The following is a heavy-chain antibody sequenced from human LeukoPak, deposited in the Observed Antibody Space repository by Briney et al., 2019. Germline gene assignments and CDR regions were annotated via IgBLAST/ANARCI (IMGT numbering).Heavy chain of an antibody. CDR2: IYAGGST. V-gene: IGHV3-66*02. J-gene: IGHJ4*02. Sequence: GGSLRLSCAASGFTVSSNYMSCIRQAPGKGLEWVSVIYAGGSTYYADSVKGRFTISRDSSKNTLYLQMNSLRAEDTAVYYCARQMYRYYFDYWGQGTLVTVSS. CDR1: GFTVSSNY. CDR3: ARQMYRYYFDY. D-gene: IGHD2-2*01.